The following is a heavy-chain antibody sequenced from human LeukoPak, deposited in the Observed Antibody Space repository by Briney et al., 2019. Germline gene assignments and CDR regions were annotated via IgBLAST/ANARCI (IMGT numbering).Heavy chain of an antibody. V-gene: IGHV3-53*01. CDR3: ARLPYYYDSSGYYLY. Sequence: GGSLRLSCAASGFTVSSNYMSWVRQAPGKGLEWVSVIYSGGSTYYADSVKGRFTISRDNSKNTLYLQMNSLRAEDTAVYYCARLPYYYDSSGYYLYWGQGTLVTVSS. J-gene: IGHJ4*02. CDR1: GFTVSSNY. CDR2: IYSGGST. D-gene: IGHD3-22*01.